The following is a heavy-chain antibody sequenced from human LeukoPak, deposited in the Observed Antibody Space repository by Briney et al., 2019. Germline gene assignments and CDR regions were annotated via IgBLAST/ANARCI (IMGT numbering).Heavy chain of an antibody. J-gene: IGHJ4*02. CDR1: GGSISSYY. CDR2: IYYSGST. CDR3: ASSNKNGGYGYGGYYFDY. D-gene: IGHD5-12*01. V-gene: IGHV4-59*01. Sequence: SETLSLTCTVSGGSISSYYWSWIRQPPGKGLEWIGYIYYSGSTNYNPSLKSRVTISIDTSKNQFSLKLSSVTAADTAVYYCASSNKNGGYGYGGYYFDYWGQGTLVTVSS.